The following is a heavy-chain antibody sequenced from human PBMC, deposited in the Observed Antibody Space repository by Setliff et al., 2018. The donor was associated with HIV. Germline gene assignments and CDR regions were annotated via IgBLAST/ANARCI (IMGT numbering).Heavy chain of an antibody. CDR2: IYYSGST. D-gene: IGHD1-1*01. CDR3: ARAREGWKPFAFDY. J-gene: IGHJ4*02. Sequence: SETLSLTCTVSGGSISSSSYYWGWIRQPPGKGLEWIGSIYYSGSTYYNPSLKSRVTISVDTSKNQFSLKLSSVTAADAAVYFCARAREGWKPFAFDYWGQGTLVTV. V-gene: IGHV4-39*01. CDR1: GGSISSSSYY.